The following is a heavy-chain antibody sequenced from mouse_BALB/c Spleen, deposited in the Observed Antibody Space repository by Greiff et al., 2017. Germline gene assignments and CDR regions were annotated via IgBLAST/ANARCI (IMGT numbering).Heavy chain of an antibody. D-gene: IGHD1-1*01. CDR2: IYPGSGST. Sequence: VQLVESGPELVKPGASVKMSCKASGYTFTDYVISWVKQRTGQGLEWIGEIYPGSGSTYYNEKFKGKATLTADKSSNTAYMQLSSLTSEDSAVYFCARDGSSFHYWGQGTTLTVSS. J-gene: IGHJ2*01. V-gene: IGHV1-77*01. CDR3: ARDGSSFHY. CDR1: GYTFTDYV.